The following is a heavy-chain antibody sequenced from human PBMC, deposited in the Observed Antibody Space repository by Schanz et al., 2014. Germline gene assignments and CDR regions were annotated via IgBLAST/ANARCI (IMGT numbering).Heavy chain of an antibody. CDR3: ARAPTAYCSDTSCLGTPFDY. CDR1: GGTFSSYT. V-gene: IGHV1-69*02. Sequence: QLQLVQSGAEVKKPGSSVKVSCKLSGGTFSSYTISWMRQAPGQGLEWMGKIIPVLNIATYAQRFQGRVTITADRSTSTAYMELSSLRSEDTAVYYCARAPTAYCSDTSCLGTPFDYWGQGTLVTVAS. J-gene: IGHJ4*02. D-gene: IGHD2-2*01. CDR2: IIPVLNIA.